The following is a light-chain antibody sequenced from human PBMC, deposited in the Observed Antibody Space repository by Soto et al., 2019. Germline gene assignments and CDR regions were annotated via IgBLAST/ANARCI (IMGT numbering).Light chain of an antibody. V-gene: IGLV2-14*01. CDR3: GSITRSSTSV. Sequence: QSVLSQPASVSGSPGQSIPISCTGTSSDVGGFEYVSWYQHQPGKAPKLIIYDVTKRPSGVSNRFSDSKSGNTASLTISGIQAEDEGDYYCGSITRSSTSVFGTGTKVTVL. CDR1: SSDVGGFEY. CDR2: DVT. J-gene: IGLJ1*01.